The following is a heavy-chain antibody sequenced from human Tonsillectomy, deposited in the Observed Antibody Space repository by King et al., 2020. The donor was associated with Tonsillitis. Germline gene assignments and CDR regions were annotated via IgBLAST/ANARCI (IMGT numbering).Heavy chain of an antibody. V-gene: IGHV4-59*01. CDR2: IYYSGST. D-gene: IGHD4-17*01. J-gene: IGHJ3*02. Sequence: QLQESGPGLVKPSETLSLTCTVSGGSISSYYWSWIRQPPGKGLEWIGYIYYSGSTNYNPSLKSRVTISVDTSKNQFSLKLSSVTAADTAVYYCARVRYGDYAPYDAFDIWGQGTMVTVSS. CDR3: ARVRYGDYAPYDAFDI. CDR1: GGSISSYY.